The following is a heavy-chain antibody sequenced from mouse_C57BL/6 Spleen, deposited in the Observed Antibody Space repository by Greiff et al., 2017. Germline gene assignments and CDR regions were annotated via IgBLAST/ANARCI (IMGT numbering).Heavy chain of an antibody. Sequence: QVQLQQPGAELVKPGASVKLSCKASGYTFTGYWMQWVKQRPGQGLEWIGEIDPSDSYTNYNQKFKGKATLTVATSSSTAYMQLSSLTSEDSAVYYCAVTTSYFDVWGTGTTVTVSS. J-gene: IGHJ1*03. CDR1: GYTFTGYW. CDR2: IDPSDSYT. V-gene: IGHV1-50*01. D-gene: IGHD1-1*01. CDR3: AVTTSYFDV.